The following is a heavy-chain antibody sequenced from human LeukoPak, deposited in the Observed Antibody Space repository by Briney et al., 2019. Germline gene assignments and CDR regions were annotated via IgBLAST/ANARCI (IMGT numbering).Heavy chain of an antibody. Sequence: PGGSLRFSCAISRFTFRNYWMNWVGQAPGKGLEWVANIKQDGSEKYYVDSVKGRFTISRDNAKNSLYLQMNSLRAEDRAVYYCARDRCSSTSCFIDYWGQGTLVTVSS. CDR2: IKQDGSEK. V-gene: IGHV3-7*04. CDR1: RFTFRNYW. D-gene: IGHD2-2*01. CDR3: ARDRCSSTSCFIDY. J-gene: IGHJ4*02.